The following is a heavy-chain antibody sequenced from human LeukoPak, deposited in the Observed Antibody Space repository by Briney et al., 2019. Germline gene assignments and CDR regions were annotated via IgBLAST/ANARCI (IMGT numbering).Heavy chain of an antibody. D-gene: IGHD6-13*01. CDR2: INPSGGST. CDR3: ARAYSSRCDY. J-gene: IGHJ4*02. Sequence: GASVKVSCKASGGTFSSYAISWVRQAPGQGLEWMGIINPSGGSTSYAQKFQGRVTMTRDTSTSTVYMELSSLRSEDTAVYYCARAYSSRCDYWGQGTLVTVSS. CDR1: GGTFSSYA. V-gene: IGHV1-46*01.